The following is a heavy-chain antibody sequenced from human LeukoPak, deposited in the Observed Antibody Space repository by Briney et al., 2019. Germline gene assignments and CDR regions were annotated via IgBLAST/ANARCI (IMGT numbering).Heavy chain of an antibody. Sequence: PSETLSLTCAVYGGSFSGYYWSWIRQPPGKGLEWIGEINHSGSTNYNPSLKSRVTISVDTSKNQFSLKLSSVTAADTAVYCCARARGRWLQLAPHYFDYWGQGTLVTVSS. CDR1: GGSFSGYY. D-gene: IGHD5-24*01. CDR2: INHSGST. CDR3: ARARGRWLQLAPHYFDY. J-gene: IGHJ4*02. V-gene: IGHV4-34*01.